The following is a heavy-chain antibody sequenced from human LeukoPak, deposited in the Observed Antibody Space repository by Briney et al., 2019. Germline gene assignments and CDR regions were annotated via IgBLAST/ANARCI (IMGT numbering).Heavy chain of an antibody. CDR1: GGTFSSYA. CDR2: IIPTFGTP. CDR3: ARSPPSTELLHYFDY. V-gene: IGHV1-69*05. D-gene: IGHD2-15*01. J-gene: IGHJ4*02. Sequence: SVKVSCKASGGTFSSYALSWVRQAPGHGPEWMGGIIPTFGTPHYAQKFQGRVTITTDESTSTAYMELSSLRSEDTAVYYCARSPPSTELLHYFDYWGQGTLVTVSS.